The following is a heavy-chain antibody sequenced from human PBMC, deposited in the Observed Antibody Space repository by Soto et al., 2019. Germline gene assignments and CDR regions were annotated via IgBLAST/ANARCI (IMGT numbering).Heavy chain of an antibody. D-gene: IGHD2-15*01. J-gene: IGHJ6*03. CDR1: GDSFNDYY. CDR2: INPNGGVT. Sequence: QVQLVQSGAEVRKPGASVTVSCRSSGDSFNDYYIHWVRQATGQGFEWMGWINPNGGVTKYAQKFRGWVSMTRDTSIRTVYMQLSRLRSDDTAVYYCARESGGATATLDYYYFYMDVWGTGTTVTVSS. V-gene: IGHV1-2*04. CDR3: ARESGGATATLDYYYFYMDV.